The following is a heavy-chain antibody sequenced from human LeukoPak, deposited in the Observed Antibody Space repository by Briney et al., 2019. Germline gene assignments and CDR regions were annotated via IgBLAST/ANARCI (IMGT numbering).Heavy chain of an antibody. CDR3: ARSPSGRYTFDS. J-gene: IGHJ4*02. D-gene: IGHD1-26*01. CDR2: INPNSGGT. Sequence: ASVKVSCKASGYTFTGYYIHWVRQAPGQGLEWMGWINPNSGGTNYAQKFQGRVTMTRDTSITTAYMDLSRLRSDDTAVYYCARSPSGRYTFDSWGQGILVTVSS. CDR1: GYTFTGYY. V-gene: IGHV1-2*02.